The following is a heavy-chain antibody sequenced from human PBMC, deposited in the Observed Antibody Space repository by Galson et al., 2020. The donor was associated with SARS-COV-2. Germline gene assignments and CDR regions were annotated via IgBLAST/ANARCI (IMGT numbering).Heavy chain of an antibody. CDR2: ITVGGGIA. CDR3: AKDQGNDFGDELDY. D-gene: IGHD4-17*01. J-gene: IGHJ4*02. CDR1: GFPFHNCA. V-gene: IGHV3-23*01. Sequence: GESLKTSCAASGFPFHNCAMNWVRQAPGKGLEWVSAITVGGGIAYYANSVRGRFTISRDNSKNTLYLQMNSLRSEDTAVYYCAKDQGNDFGDELDYWGQGTLLTVSS.